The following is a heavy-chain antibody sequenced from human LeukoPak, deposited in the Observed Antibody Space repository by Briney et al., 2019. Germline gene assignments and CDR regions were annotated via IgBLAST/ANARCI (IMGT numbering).Heavy chain of an antibody. J-gene: IGHJ4*02. V-gene: IGHV3-9*01. CDR2: ISWNSGSI. D-gene: IGHD6-13*01. CDR1: GFTFDDYA. Sequence: HPGRSLRLSCAASGFTFDDYAMHWVRQAPGKGLEWVSGISWNSGSIGYADSVKGRFTISRDNAKNSLYLQMNSLRAEDTALYYCARIVTPGIAAAGIVPFIGYFDYWGQGTLVTVSS. CDR3: ARIVTPGIAAAGIVPFIGYFDY.